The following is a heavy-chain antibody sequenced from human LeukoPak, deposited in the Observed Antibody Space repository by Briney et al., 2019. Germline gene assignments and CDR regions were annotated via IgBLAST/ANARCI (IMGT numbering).Heavy chain of an antibody. CDR1: GFTFDDYA. CDR3: AKDMDYYGSGSYYNLYHGMDV. J-gene: IGHJ6*04. D-gene: IGHD3-10*01. V-gene: IGHV3-43D*04. CDR2: ISWDGGST. Sequence: GGSLRLSCAASGFTFDDYAMHWVRQAPGKGLEWVSLISWDGGSTYYADSVKGRFTISRDNSKNSLYLQMNSLRAEDAALYYCAKDMDYYGSGSYYNLYHGMDVWGKGTTVTVSS.